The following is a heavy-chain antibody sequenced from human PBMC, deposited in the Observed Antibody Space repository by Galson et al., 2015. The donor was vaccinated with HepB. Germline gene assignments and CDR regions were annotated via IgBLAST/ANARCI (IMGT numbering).Heavy chain of an antibody. CDR2: ISSSTTYK. V-gene: IGHV3-11*06. D-gene: IGHD4-17*01. Sequence: SLRLSCAASGFTFSDYYMSWIRQAPGKGLEWLSYISSSTTYKNYADSVKGRFTISRDNAKNSLFLQINSLRAEDTAVYYCARVADADYGDHSHFDYWGQGTLVTVSS. CDR1: GFTFSDYY. J-gene: IGHJ4*02. CDR3: ARVADADYGDHSHFDY.